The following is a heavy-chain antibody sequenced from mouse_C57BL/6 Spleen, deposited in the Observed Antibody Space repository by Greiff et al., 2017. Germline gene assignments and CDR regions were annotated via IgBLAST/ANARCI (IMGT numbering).Heavy chain of an antibody. V-gene: IGHV1-64*01. Sequence: QVQLQQPGAELVKPGASVKLSCKASGYTFTSYWMPWVKQRPGQGLEWIGMIHPNSGSTNYNEKFKSKATLTVDTSSSTAYMQLSSLTSEDSAVYYCARTDYGSSWYFDVWGTGTTVTVSS. CDR1: GYTFTSYW. CDR2: IHPNSGST. J-gene: IGHJ1*03. D-gene: IGHD1-1*01. CDR3: ARTDYGSSWYFDV.